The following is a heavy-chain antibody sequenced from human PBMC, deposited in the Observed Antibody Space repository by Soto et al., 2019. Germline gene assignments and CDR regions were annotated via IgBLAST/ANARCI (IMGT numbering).Heavy chain of an antibody. D-gene: IGHD5-12*01. CDR1: GYTFTSYG. CDR2: ISAYNGNT. V-gene: IGHV1-18*01. J-gene: IGHJ4*02. Sequence: QVQLVQSGAEVKKPGASVQVSCKASGYTFTSYGISWVRQATGQGLEWMGWISAYNGNTNYAQKLQGRVTMTTDTSTSTAYMELRSLRSDDTAVYYCARSSTNSGYDYLLYNWGQGTLVTVSS. CDR3: ARSSTNSGYDYLLYN.